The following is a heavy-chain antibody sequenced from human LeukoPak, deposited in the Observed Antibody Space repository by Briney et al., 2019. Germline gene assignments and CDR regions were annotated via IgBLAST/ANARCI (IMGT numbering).Heavy chain of an antibody. V-gene: IGHV3-74*01. Sequence: ETLSLTCAVYGGSFSGYYWSWIRQPPGKGLVWVSRINSDGSTIYADSVKGRFTISRDNTKNTLYLQMNSLRADDTAVYYCAKDPRIQVYLGRNYYYYMDVWGKGTTVTVSS. CDR1: GGSFSGYY. J-gene: IGHJ6*03. CDR3: AKDPRIQVYLGRNYYYYMDV. D-gene: IGHD5-18*01. CDR2: INSDGST.